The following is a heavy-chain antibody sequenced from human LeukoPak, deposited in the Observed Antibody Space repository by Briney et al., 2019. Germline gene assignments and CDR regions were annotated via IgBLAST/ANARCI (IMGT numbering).Heavy chain of an antibody. CDR1: GFTVSSYS. Sequence: GGSLRLSCAGSGFTVSSYSMNWVRQAPGKGLEWVSYISSSSSTTHYADSVKGRFTISRDNAKNSLYLQMNSLRAEDTAVYYCARERLTDYYDGSGYLPLDYWGQGTLVTVSS. D-gene: IGHD3-22*01. CDR2: ISSSSSTT. J-gene: IGHJ4*02. V-gene: IGHV3-48*04. CDR3: ARERLTDYYDGSGYLPLDY.